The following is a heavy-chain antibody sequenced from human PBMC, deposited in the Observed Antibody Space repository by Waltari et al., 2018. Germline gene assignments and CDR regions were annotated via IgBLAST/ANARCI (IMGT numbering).Heavy chain of an antibody. V-gene: IGHV4-31*03. D-gene: IGHD5-12*01. J-gene: IGHJ3*02. CDR1: GGSISSGGYY. CDR3: ARVIEWLRIRGWAFDI. Sequence: QVQLQESGPGLVKPSQTLSLTCTVSGGSISSGGYYWSWIRQPPGKGLEWIGYIYYSGSTYYNPSLKSRVTISVDTSKNQFSLKLSSVTAADTAVYYCARVIEWLRIRGWAFDIWGQGTMVTVSS. CDR2: IYYSGST.